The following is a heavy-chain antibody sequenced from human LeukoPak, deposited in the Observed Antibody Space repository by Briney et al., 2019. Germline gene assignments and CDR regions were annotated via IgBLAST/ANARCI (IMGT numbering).Heavy chain of an antibody. Sequence: GGSLRLSCAASGFTFSRNGMTWVRQAPGKGLEWVSAISGSGGNTYYADSVKGRFTISRDNSKNTLYLQMNSLRAEDTAVYYCAKVIVGPFDREVDYWGQGTLVTVSS. CDR3: AKVIVGPFDREVDY. J-gene: IGHJ4*02. CDR2: ISGSGGNT. CDR1: GFTFSRNG. V-gene: IGHV3-23*01. D-gene: IGHD3-16*02.